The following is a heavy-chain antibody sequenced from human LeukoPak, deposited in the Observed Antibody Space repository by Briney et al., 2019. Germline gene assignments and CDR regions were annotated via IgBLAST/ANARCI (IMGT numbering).Heavy chain of an antibody. CDR2: IKQDGSEK. V-gene: IGHV3-7*01. J-gene: IGHJ4*02. Sequence: PGGSLGLSCAASGFTFSSYWMSWVRQAPGKGLEWVANIKQDGSEKYYVDSVKGRFTISRDNAKNSLYLQMNSLRAEDTAVYYCARDPYSSSWYVGEIDYWGQGTLVTVSS. CDR1: GFTFSSYW. D-gene: IGHD6-13*01. CDR3: ARDPYSSSWYVGEIDY.